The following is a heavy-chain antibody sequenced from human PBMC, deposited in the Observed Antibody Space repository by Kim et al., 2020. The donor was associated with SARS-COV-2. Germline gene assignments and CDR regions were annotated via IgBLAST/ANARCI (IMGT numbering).Heavy chain of an antibody. CDR3: AREYSGYDYLMMGYGMDV. Sequence: SETLSLTCTVSGGSVSSGSYYWSWIRQPPGKGLEWIGYIYYSGSTNYNPSLKSRVTISVDTSKNQFSLKLSSVTAADTAVYYCAREYSGYDYLMMGYGMDVWGQGTTVTVSS. CDR1: GGSVSSGSYY. J-gene: IGHJ6*02. V-gene: IGHV4-61*01. CDR2: IYYSGST. D-gene: IGHD5-12*01.